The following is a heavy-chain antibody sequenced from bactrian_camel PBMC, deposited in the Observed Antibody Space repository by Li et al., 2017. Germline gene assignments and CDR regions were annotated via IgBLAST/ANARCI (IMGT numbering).Heavy chain of an antibody. J-gene: IGHJ4*01. CDR1: GAGDNVNC. V-gene: IGHV3S53*01. Sequence: HVQLVESGGGSVQAGGSLKLSCEISGAGDNVNCLAWFRQVPGKEREEVASIDSFAGTRYADSVKGRFTISKDNAKSTLYLQMASLKPEDTAMYYCAADPNWGSRWQWPSMYPYSGQGTQVT. D-gene: IGHD6*01. CDR2: IDSFAGT. CDR3: AADPNWGSRWQWPSMYPY.